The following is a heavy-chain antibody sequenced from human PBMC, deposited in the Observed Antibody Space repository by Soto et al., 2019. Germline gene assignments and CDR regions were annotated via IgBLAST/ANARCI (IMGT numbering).Heavy chain of an antibody. CDR3: ARMVTMVRATNWFDP. J-gene: IGHJ5*02. V-gene: IGHV1-18*01. Sequence: QVPLVQSGAEVKKPGASVKVSCKASGYTFTSYGISWVRQAPGQGLEWMGWISAYNGNTNYAQKLQGRDTMTTDTSTSTAYMELRSLRSDDTAVYYCARMVTMVRATNWFDPWGQGTLVTVSS. D-gene: IGHD3-10*01. CDR2: ISAYNGNT. CDR1: GYTFTSYG.